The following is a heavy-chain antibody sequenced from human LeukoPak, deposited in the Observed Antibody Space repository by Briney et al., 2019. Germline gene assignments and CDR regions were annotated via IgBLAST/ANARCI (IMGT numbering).Heavy chain of an antibody. D-gene: IGHD3-22*01. CDR3: AREYYDSSGRKHAFEN. V-gene: IGHV1-2*02. CDR2: IDPDSGGT. J-gene: IGHJ3*02. CDR1: GYTFVDYY. Sequence: ASVNVSCKASGYTFVDYYLHWVRQAPGQGLEWMGSIDPDSGGTNYAQKFQGRVTMTRDTSISTAYMELSRLRSDDTAVYYCAREYYDSSGRKHAFENWGQGTMVTVSS.